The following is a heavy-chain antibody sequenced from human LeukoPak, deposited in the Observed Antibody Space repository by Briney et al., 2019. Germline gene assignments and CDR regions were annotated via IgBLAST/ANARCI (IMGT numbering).Heavy chain of an antibody. CDR2: ISYDGSNK. J-gene: IGHJ6*02. Sequence: GGSLRLSCAASGFTFSNYGMYWVRQAPGKGLEWVAVISYDGSNKYYADSVKGRFSISRDNSKNTLYLQMNSLRAEDTAVYYCAKSRRDYGDLKQGIYYYSGMDVWGQGTTVTVSS. CDR3: AKSRRDYGDLKQGIYYYSGMDV. V-gene: IGHV3-30*18. CDR1: GFTFSNYG. D-gene: IGHD4-17*01.